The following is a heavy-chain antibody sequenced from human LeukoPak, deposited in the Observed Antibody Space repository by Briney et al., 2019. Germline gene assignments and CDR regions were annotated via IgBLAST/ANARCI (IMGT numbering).Heavy chain of an antibody. V-gene: IGHV3-23*01. CDR3: AKESQTYYDIMTGYPNYYFDY. CDR2: ISGSGANT. J-gene: IGHJ4*02. Sequence: GGSLRLSCAASKFTFSTSAMSWVRQAPGKGLEWVSPISGSGANTYYVDSVKGRFTISRDNSKNTLYLEMSSLRSDDTAVYYCAKESQTYYDIMTGYPNYYFDYWGQGTLVTVSS. D-gene: IGHD3-9*01. CDR1: KFTFSTSA.